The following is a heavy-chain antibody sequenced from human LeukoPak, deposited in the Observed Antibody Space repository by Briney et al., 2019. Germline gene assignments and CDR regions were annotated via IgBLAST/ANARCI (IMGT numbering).Heavy chain of an antibody. J-gene: IGHJ4*02. D-gene: IGHD2-2*01. V-gene: IGHV3-7*03. Sequence: GGSLRLSCAASGFTFTSHWMSWVRQAPGKGLEWVARMNLDGSEKYYVDSVKGRFTISRDNSKNTLYLQMNSLRAEDTAVYYCAKAIVVVPAAIDYWGQGTLVTVSS. CDR2: MNLDGSEK. CDR1: GFTFTSHW. CDR3: AKAIVVVPAAIDY.